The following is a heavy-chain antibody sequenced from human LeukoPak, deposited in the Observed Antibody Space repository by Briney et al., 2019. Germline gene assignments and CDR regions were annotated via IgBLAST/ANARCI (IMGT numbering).Heavy chain of an antibody. CDR1: GGSFSGYY. J-gene: IGHJ4*02. D-gene: IGHD3-16*01. CDR3: ARVWGRWEADY. V-gene: IGHV4-34*01. CDR2: INHSGST. Sequence: SETLSLTCAVYGGSFSGYYWSWIRQPPGKGLEWIGEINHSGSTNYNPSLKSRVTISVDTSKNQFSLKLSSVTAADTAVYYCARVWGRWEADYWGQGTLVTVSS.